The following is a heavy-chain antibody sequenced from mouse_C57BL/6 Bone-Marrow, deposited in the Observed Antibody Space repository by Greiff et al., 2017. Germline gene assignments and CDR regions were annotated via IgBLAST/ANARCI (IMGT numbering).Heavy chain of an antibody. D-gene: IGHD2-5*01. CDR1: GYTFTSYW. CDR3: ARWDSNPFAY. V-gene: IGHV1-64*01. Sequence: QVQLQQPGAELVRPGSSVKLSCKASGYTFTSYWMHWVKQRPGQGLEWIGMIHPNSGSTNYNEKFKSKATLTVDKSSSTAYMQLSSLTSEDSAVYYCARWDSNPFAYWGQGTLVTVSA. CDR2: IHPNSGST. J-gene: IGHJ3*01.